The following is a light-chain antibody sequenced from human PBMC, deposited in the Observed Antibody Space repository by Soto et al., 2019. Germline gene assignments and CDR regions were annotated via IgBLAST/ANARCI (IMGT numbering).Light chain of an antibody. CDR2: EVS. J-gene: IGLJ1*01. CDR1: SSDVGGYNY. CDR3: SSYTSSSTLPYV. Sequence: QSVLTQPASVSGSPGQSITISCTGTSSDVGGYNYVSWYQQHPGKAPKLMIYEVSNRPSGVSNRFSGSKSGSTAPLTISGLQAEDEADYYCSSYTSSSTLPYVFGTGTKVTV. V-gene: IGLV2-14*01.